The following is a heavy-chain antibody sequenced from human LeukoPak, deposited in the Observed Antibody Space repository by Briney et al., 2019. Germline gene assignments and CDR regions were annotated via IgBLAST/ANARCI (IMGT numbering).Heavy chain of an antibody. Sequence: GRSLRLSCAASGFTFDDYAMHWVRQAPGKGLEWVSGISWNSGSIGYADSVKGRFTISRDNAKNSLYLQMNSLRAEDTALYYCAKDIGFLEWLLSFDYWGQGTLVTVSP. CDR3: AKDIGFLEWLLSFDY. CDR2: ISWNSGSI. J-gene: IGHJ4*02. CDR1: GFTFDDYA. D-gene: IGHD3-3*01. V-gene: IGHV3-9*01.